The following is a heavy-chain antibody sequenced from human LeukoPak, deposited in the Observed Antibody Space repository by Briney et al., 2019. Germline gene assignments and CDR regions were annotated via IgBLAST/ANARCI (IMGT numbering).Heavy chain of an antibody. D-gene: IGHD2-15*01. V-gene: IGHV4-59*12. CDR3: ARGGYSSLGDWFDP. CDR1: GVSISSYY. J-gene: IGHJ5*02. CDR2: IYYSGST. Sequence: PSETLSLTCTVSGVSISSYYWSWIRQPPGKGLEWIGYIYYSGSTNYNPSLKSRVTISVDTSKNQFSLKLSSVTAADTAVYYCARGGYSSLGDWFDPWGQGTLVTVSS.